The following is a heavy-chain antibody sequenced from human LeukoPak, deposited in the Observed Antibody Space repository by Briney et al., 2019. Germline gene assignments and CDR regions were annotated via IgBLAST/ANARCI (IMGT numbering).Heavy chain of an antibody. CDR3: TPLEDIVVVPAAQRGFDY. J-gene: IGHJ4*02. CDR2: IRSKAYGGTT. D-gene: IGHD2-2*01. Sequence: GGPLRLSCTASGFTFGDYAMSWVRQAPGKGLEWVGFIRSKAYGGTTEYAASVKGRFTISRDDSKSIAYLQMNSLKTEDTAVYCCTPLEDIVVVPAAQRGFDYWGQGTLVTVSS. V-gene: IGHV3-49*04. CDR1: GFTFGDYA.